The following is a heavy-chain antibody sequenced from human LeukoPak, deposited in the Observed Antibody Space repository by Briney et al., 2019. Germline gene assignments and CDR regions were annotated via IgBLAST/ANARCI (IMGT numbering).Heavy chain of an antibody. V-gene: IGHV3-53*01. CDR1: GFTACGNS. D-gene: IGHD4/OR15-4a*01. CDR3: ARRAGAYSHPYDY. CDR2: IYSDNT. Sequence: GGSLRPSSTVSGFTACGNSMRWVPQAPGRELGWVSFIYSDNTHYSDSVKGRFTISRDNSKNTLYLQMNSLRAEDTAVYYCARRAGAYSHPYDYWGQGTLVTVSS. J-gene: IGHJ4*02.